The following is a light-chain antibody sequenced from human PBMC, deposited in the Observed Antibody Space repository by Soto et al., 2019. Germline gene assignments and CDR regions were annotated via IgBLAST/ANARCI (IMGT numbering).Light chain of an antibody. Sequence: QTVVTQEPSFSVSPGGTVTLTCGLSSGSVSTSYYPSWYQQTLGQAPRTLIYSTNTRSSGVPDRFSGSILGNKAALTITGAQADDESDYYCVLYMGSGIAVFGGGTQLTVL. CDR2: STN. J-gene: IGLJ7*01. CDR3: VLYMGSGIAV. V-gene: IGLV8-61*01. CDR1: SGSVSTSYY.